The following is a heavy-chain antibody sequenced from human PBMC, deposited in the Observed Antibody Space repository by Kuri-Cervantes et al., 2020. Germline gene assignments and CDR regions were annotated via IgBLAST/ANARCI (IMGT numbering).Heavy chain of an antibody. V-gene: IGHV3-21*01. CDR2: LGGTSTYI. Sequence: GGSLRLSCAVSGFTFDTYSMHWVRQPPGKGLEWVSCLGGTSTYIYYTDSVKGRFTVSRDSSQDTLYLQMNSLRVEDTGIYYCARDRTFGDLFGSYNWFDPWGQGTLVTVSS. J-gene: IGHJ5*02. CDR1: GFTFDTYS. CDR3: ARDRTFGDLFGSYNWFDP. D-gene: IGHD3-10*01.